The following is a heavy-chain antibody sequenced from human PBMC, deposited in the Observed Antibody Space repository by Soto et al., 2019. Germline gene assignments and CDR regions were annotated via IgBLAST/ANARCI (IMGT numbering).Heavy chain of an antibody. CDR2: IKKDGSEK. CDR1: GFTFSSNW. J-gene: IGHJ4*02. D-gene: IGHD4-4*01. Sequence: EVQLVESGGGLVQPGGSLRLSCAASGFTFSSNWMNWVRQAPGKGLEWVANIKKDGSEKNYVDSVKGRFTISRYNAKNSLYLQMNSLRGEDTAVYYCAGEVDDYSYFDYRGQGTLVTVAS. CDR3: AGEVDDYSYFDY. V-gene: IGHV3-7*01.